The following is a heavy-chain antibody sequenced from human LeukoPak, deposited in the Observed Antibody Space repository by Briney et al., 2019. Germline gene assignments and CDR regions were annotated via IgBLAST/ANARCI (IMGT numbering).Heavy chain of an antibody. D-gene: IGHD6-19*01. Sequence: SETLSLTCTVSGGSISSSSYYWGWIRQPPGKGLEWIGSIYYSGSTYYNPSLKSRVTISVDTSKNQFSLKLSSVTAADTAVYYCARGGGAVAGITAGDGPPNLRFDPWGQGTLVTVSS. J-gene: IGHJ5*02. CDR2: IYYSGST. V-gene: IGHV4-39*07. CDR1: GGSISSSSYY. CDR3: ARGGGAVAGITAGDGPPNLRFDP.